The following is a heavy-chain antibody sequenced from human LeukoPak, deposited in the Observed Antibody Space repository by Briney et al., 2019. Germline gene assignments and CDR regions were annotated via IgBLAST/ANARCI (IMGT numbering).Heavy chain of an antibody. J-gene: IGHJ3*02. Sequence: DSIQGRFTISRDNAKNSLYLQMNSLRAEDTAVYYCARVWGIRGAFDIWGQGTMVTVSS. D-gene: IGHD3-16*01. CDR3: ARVWGIRGAFDI. V-gene: IGHV3-21*01.